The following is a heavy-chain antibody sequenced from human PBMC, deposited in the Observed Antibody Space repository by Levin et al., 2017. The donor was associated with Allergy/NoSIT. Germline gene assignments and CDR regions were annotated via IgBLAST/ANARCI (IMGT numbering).Heavy chain of an antibody. Sequence: LSLTCAASGFTFSSYGMHWVRQAPGKGLEWVAVISYDGSNKYYADSVKGRFTISRDNSKNTLYLQMNSLRAEDTAVYYCAKGEVAGYYYYYGMDVWGQGTTVTVSS. CDR1: GFTFSSYG. J-gene: IGHJ6*02. CDR2: ISYDGSNK. V-gene: IGHV3-30*18. CDR3: AKGEVAGYYYYYGMDV. D-gene: IGHD2-15*01.